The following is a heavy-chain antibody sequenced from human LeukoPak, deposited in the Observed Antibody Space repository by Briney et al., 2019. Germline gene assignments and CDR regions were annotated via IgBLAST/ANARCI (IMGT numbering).Heavy chain of an antibody. CDR3: ARGHEQYYYDSSGYPNTDY. V-gene: IGHV3-7*01. Sequence: PGGSLRLSCAASGFTFSSYEMNWVRQAPGKGLEWVANIKQDGSEKYYVDSVKGRFTISRDNAKNSLYLQMNSLRAEDTAVYYCARGHEQYYYDSSGYPNTDYWGQGTLVTVSS. CDR1: GFTFSSYE. D-gene: IGHD3-22*01. J-gene: IGHJ4*02. CDR2: IKQDGSEK.